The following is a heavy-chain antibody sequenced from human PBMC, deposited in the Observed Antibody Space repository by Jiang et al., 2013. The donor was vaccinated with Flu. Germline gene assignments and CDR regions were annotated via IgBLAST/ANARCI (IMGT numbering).Heavy chain of an antibody. CDR2: IYPGDSDT. D-gene: IGHD6-19*01. Sequence: QMPGKGLEWMGIIYPGDSDTRYSPSFQGQVTISADKSISTAYLQWSSLKASDTAMYYCARYSSFGWYRTEFNWFDPWGQGTLVTVSS. V-gene: IGHV5-51*01. CDR3: ARYSSFGWYRTEFNWFDP. J-gene: IGHJ5*02.